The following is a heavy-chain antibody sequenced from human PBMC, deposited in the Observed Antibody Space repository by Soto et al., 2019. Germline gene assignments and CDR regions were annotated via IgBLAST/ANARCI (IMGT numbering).Heavy chain of an antibody. D-gene: IGHD2-15*01. Sequence: VESLKISCDASGYSFTSYWIGWGRQMPWKGLEWMGIIHPGDSDTKYSPSFQGQVTISVDKSITTAYLQWSSLKASDTAMYYCARTPGPEVAASLEYYYFSGMDVWGQGTTVTVSS. CDR1: GYSFTSYW. CDR2: IHPGDSDT. J-gene: IGHJ6*02. V-gene: IGHV5-51*01. CDR3: ARTPGPEVAASLEYYYFSGMDV.